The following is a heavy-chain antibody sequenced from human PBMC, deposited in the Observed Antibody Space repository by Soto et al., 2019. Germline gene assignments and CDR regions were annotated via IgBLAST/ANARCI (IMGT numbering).Heavy chain of an antibody. J-gene: IGHJ4*02. V-gene: IGHV3-11*01. CDR3: AKDPAGYYDSSGYYTGPDD. CDR1: GFTFSDYY. D-gene: IGHD3-22*01. CDR2: ISSSGSTI. Sequence: GESLKISCAASGFTFSDYYMSWIRQAPGKGLEWVSYISSSGSTIYYADSVKGRFTISRDNAKNSLYLQMNSLRAEDTAVYYCAKDPAGYYDSSGYYTGPDDWGQGTLVTFSS.